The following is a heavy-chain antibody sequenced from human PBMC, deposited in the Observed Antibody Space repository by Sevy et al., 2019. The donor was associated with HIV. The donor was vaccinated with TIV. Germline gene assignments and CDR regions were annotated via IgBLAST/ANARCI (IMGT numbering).Heavy chain of an antibody. CDR2: INHSVTA. V-gene: IGHV4-34*01. CDR1: GESFVGHY. CDR3: AKTSTVTTSALDS. D-gene: IGHD4-17*01. J-gene: IGHJ4*02. Sequence: SETLSLTCAVFGESFVGHYWTWIRQPPGKGLEWIGEINHSVTANYNPSLKSRVTISVDTSNNQFSLRLSSVTAADTAVYYCAKTSTVTTSALDSWGQGTLVTVSS.